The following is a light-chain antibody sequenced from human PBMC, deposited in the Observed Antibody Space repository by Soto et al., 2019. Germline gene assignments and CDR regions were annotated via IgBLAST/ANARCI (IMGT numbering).Light chain of an antibody. CDR2: HYD. CDR1: SSNIGSNA. J-gene: IGLJ2*01. CDR3: ATWDDSLNGVV. Sequence: QSVLTQPPSASGTPGQRVTISCSGSSSNIGSNAVNWYQHLPGTAPNPLIFHYDRRPSGVPDLFSGSRSGTSASLAISGLQSGDEADYYCATWDDSLNGVVFGGGTKLTVL. V-gene: IGLV1-44*01.